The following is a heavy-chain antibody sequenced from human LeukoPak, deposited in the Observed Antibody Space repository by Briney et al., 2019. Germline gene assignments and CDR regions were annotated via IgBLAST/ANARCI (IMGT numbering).Heavy chain of an antibody. CDR2: IIPIFGTA. D-gene: IGHD1-7*01. V-gene: IGHV1-69*05. CDR3: ARSGLGWNYPSDFDYYYMDV. Sequence: GASVKVSCKASGGTFSSYAISWVRQAPGQGLEWMGGIIPIFGTANYAQKFQGRVTITTDESTSTAYMELSSLRPEDTAVYYCARSGLGWNYPSDFDYYYMDVWGKGTTVTVSS. CDR1: GGTFSSYA. J-gene: IGHJ6*03.